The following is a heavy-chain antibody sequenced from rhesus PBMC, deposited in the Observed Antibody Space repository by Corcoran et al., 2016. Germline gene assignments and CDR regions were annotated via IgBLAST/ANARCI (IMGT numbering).Heavy chain of an antibody. CDR3: AKGAIVAFDV. CDR1: GFTFSSYW. V-gene: IGHV3S42*01. CDR2: INSGGAST. Sequence: EVQLVESGGGLAKPGGSLRLSCAASGFTFSSYWMNWVRQTPGKGLEWIAAINSGGASTYYPDSRKGLFTISRDNSKNTLSLQMNSLRAEDTAVYYCAKGAIVAFDVWGKELRVTVSS. J-gene: IGHJ3*01. D-gene: IGHD3-16*01.